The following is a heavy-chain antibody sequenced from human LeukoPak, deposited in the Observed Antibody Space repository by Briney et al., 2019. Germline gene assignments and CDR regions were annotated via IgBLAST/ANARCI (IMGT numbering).Heavy chain of an antibody. CDR2: ISGSADTT. D-gene: IGHD2-15*01. V-gene: IGHV3-23*01. CDR3: AKGYCGAGGCQYYFDY. J-gene: IGHJ4*02. Sequence: PGGSLRLSCSASGFTFSTSALSWVRQAPGKGREWVSAISGSADTTYYAGSVKGRFTIARDNSKNTLYLQMNSLRAEDAAVYYCAKGYCGAGGCQYYFDYWGQGTLVTVSS. CDR1: GFTFSTSA.